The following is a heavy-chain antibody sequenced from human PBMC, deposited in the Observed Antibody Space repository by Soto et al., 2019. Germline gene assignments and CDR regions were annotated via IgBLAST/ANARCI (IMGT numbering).Heavy chain of an antibody. Sequence: GESLKISCKGSGYTFTNYWINWVRQMPGKGLGWMGTIDPSDSYTNYSPSFQGHVTISADKSISTAYLQWSSLKASDTAMYYCARREFTSSFVRFDPWGQGTLVTVSS. J-gene: IGHJ5*02. CDR3: ARREFTSSFVRFDP. CDR1: GYTFTNYW. CDR2: IDPSDSYT. D-gene: IGHD3-10*01. V-gene: IGHV5-10-1*01.